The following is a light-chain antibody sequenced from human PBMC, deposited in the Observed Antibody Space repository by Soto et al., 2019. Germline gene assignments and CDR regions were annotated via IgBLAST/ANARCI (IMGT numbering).Light chain of an antibody. Sequence: EVVLTQSPGTLSLSPGERATLSCRASQSVSNNYLAWYQQKPRQSPKLLIFGSSDRATGIPDRFSGSGSGTDFTIIISSLEPEDFAVYYCQQYGSSPPYTFGQGTKLEIK. CDR2: GSS. J-gene: IGKJ2*01. CDR1: QSVSNNY. V-gene: IGKV3-20*01. CDR3: QQYGSSPPYT.